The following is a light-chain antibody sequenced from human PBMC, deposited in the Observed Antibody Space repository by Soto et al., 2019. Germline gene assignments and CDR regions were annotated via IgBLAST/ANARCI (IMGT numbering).Light chain of an antibody. J-gene: IGLJ2*01. CDR1: LSDVGGQTF. CDR2: DVT. Sequence: QSALTQPPSASGSPGQSVTICCTGTLSDVGGQTFVSWYRQDPGKAPQLIIYDVTQRPSGVPKRFSGSWSGSTASLTVSGLRAADESIYCCSSYTGTTLIFGGGTKLTVL. CDR3: SSYTGTTLI. V-gene: IGLV2-8*01.